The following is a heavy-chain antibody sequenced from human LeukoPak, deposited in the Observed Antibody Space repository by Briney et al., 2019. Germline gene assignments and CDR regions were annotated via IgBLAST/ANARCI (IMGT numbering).Heavy chain of an antibody. CDR2: ISYDGGQK. CDR3: ARANSSSWHYFDY. J-gene: IGHJ4*02. D-gene: IGHD6-13*01. Sequence: GRSLRLSCAAPGFTFSDYTMHCVRQAPGKGLEWVAVISYDGGQKYHADSVKGRFTISRDNSKNTVSLQMNSLRAEDTAVFYCARANSSSWHYFDYWGQGTLVTVSS. CDR1: GFTFSDYT. V-gene: IGHV3-30*04.